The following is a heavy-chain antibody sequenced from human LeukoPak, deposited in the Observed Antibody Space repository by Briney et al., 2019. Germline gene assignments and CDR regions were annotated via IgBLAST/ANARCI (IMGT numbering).Heavy chain of an antibody. CDR3: ARDGEILLWFGEYKGAKNWFDP. D-gene: IGHD3-10*01. J-gene: IGHJ5*02. CDR2: ISAYNGNT. Sequence: ASVKVSCKASGYTFTSYAMHWVRQAPGQRLEWMGWISAYNGNTNYAQKLQGRVTMTTDTSTSTAYMELRSLGSDDTAVYYCARDGEILLWFGEYKGAKNWFDPWGQGTLVTVSS. CDR1: GYTFTSYA. V-gene: IGHV1-18*01.